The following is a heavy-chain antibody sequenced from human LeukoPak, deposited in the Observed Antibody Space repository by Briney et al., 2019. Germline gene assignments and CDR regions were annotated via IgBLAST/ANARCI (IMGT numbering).Heavy chain of an antibody. CDR3: ARSPDEVDY. V-gene: IGHV3-7*01. CDR2: IKEDGNEI. CDR1: GFIFSNYW. J-gene: IGHJ4*02. Sequence: GGSLRLSCAASGFIFSNYWMTWVRQTPGKGLEWVANIKEDGNEIFYVDSVKGRFTISRDNAKNSLYLQMNSLRAEDTAVYYCARSPDEVDYWGQGTLVTVSS.